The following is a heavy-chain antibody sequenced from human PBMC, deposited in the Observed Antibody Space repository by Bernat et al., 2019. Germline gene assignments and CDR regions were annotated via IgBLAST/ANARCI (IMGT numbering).Heavy chain of an antibody. V-gene: IGHV3-23*01. Sequence: EVQLMESGGGLVQPGGSLRLSCAASGFTFSNHAMNWVRQAPGQGLEWVSGISGNGIDTYYADSVKGRFTSSRDNSKNTRYLQLNSLRAEDTAVYYCAKSATGTTFGSHYWGQGTLVSVSS. J-gene: IGHJ4*02. CDR1: GFTFSNHA. CDR2: ISGNGIDT. CDR3: AKSATGTTFGSHY. D-gene: IGHD1-7*01.